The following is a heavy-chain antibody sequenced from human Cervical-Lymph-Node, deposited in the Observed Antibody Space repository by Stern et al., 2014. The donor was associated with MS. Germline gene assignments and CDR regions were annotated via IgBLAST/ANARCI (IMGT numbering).Heavy chain of an antibody. CDR3: AKGGSGSYLD. D-gene: IGHD1-26*01. CDR1: GFVFRNYA. J-gene: IGHJ4*02. Sequence: VQLVESGGGVVQPGRSLRLSCVASGFVFRNYAAHWVRQPPGKGLECVARVSFDGRDKYYTDSVKGRFTVSRDNSKNTLYLEMNSLRPEDTAVYYCAKGGSGSYLDWGQGSLVTVSS. CDR2: VSFDGRDK. V-gene: IGHV3-30*18.